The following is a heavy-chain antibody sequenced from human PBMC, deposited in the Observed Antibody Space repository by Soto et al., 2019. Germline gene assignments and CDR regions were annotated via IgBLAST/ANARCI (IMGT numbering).Heavy chain of an antibody. Sequence: SEALSLTCTVSGGSISRYYWSWIRQPPGKGLEWIGYIYYSGSTNYNPSLKSRVTISVDTSKNQFSLKLSSVTAADTAVYYCARHTPGPHFLDYWSQGTLVTVSS. V-gene: IGHV4-59*01. J-gene: IGHJ4*02. CDR2: IYYSGST. CDR3: ARHTPGPHFLDY. CDR1: GGSISRYY. D-gene: IGHD3-3*02.